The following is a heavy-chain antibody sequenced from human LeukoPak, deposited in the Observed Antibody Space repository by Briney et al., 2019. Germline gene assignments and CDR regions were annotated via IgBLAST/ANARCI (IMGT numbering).Heavy chain of an antibody. Sequence: GGSLRLSCAVSGASGFTFSNYAMSWVRQATGKGLEWVSAISGGGGTTYYADSVEGRLTIYRDNSQNPLFLQINSLRDGDTAIYYCAKETSRGTTGTVDYWGQGTQVTVSS. V-gene: IGHV3-23*01. CDR2: ISGGGGTT. CDR1: GASGFTFSNYA. CDR3: AKETSRGTTGTVDY. D-gene: IGHD1-1*01. J-gene: IGHJ4*02.